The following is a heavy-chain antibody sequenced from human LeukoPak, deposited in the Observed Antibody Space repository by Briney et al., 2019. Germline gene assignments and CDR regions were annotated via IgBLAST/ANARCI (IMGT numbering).Heavy chain of an antibody. CDR1: GFTFSSYW. D-gene: IGHD3-22*01. J-gene: IGHJ4*02. Sequence: PGGSLRLSCAASGFTFSSYWMHWVRQAPGKGLVWVSRINSDGSSTSYADSVKGRFTISRDNAKNTLYLQMNSLRAEDTAVYYCARDLTAYYYDSSGYYYGGYFDYWGQGTLVTVSS. CDR3: ARDLTAYYYDSSGYYYGGYFDY. CDR2: INSDGSST. V-gene: IGHV3-74*01.